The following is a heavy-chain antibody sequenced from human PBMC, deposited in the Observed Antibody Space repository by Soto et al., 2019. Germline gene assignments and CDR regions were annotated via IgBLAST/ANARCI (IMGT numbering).Heavy chain of an antibody. D-gene: IGHD2-2*01. CDR2: IIPIFGTA. CDR1: GGTFSSYA. Sequence: QVQLVQSGAEVKKPGSSVKVSCKASGGTFSSYAISWVRQAPGQGLEWMGGIIPIFGTANYAQKFQGRVTITADESTSTASMELSSLRSEDTAVYYCASCILNLGYCSRPFDYWGQGSLVTVSS. J-gene: IGHJ4*02. V-gene: IGHV1-69*01. CDR3: ASCILNLGYCSRPFDY.